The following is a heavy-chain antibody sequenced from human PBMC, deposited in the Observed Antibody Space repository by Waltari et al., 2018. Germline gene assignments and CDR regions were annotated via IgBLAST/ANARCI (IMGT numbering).Heavy chain of an antibody. V-gene: IGHV5-51*03. CDR2: IYPGDSDT. Sequence: EVQLVQSGAEVKKPGESLKISCKGSGYSFTSYWIGWVRQMPGKGLEWMGIIYPGDSDTRYSPSFQGQVTIAADKSISTAYLQWSSLKASDTAMYYCARITMVQGVIIPPDCWGQGTLVTVSS. D-gene: IGHD3-10*01. CDR3: ARITMVQGVIIPPDC. CDR1: GYSFTSYW. J-gene: IGHJ4*02.